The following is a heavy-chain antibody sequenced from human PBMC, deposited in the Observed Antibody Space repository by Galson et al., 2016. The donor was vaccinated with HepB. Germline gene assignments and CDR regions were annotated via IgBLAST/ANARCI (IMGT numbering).Heavy chain of an antibody. CDR3: AREALAYDPIFDC. CDR2: IYRNGGT. J-gene: IGHJ4*02. CDR1: GDSISGGDYY. V-gene: IGHV4-61*02. Sequence: TLSLTCTVSGDSISGGDYYWSWIRQTAGRGLEWIGRIYRNGGTNYNPSLKSRVTISLDTSRNQFSLTLTSATAADTAVYYCAREALAYDPIFDCWGQGTLVTVSS. D-gene: IGHD5-12*01.